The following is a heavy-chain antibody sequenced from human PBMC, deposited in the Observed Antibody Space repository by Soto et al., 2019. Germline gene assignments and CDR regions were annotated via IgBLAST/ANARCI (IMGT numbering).Heavy chain of an antibody. CDR3: ARGPNGWFGYDY. Sequence: GGSLRLSCAASGFTFSTSWMHWVRQAAGKGLVWVSRINSDARTTKYADTVKGRFTNTRDNAKNKLYLQMDSLTAEDTAVYYCARGPNGWFGYDYWGQGTLVTVSS. CDR1: GFTFSTSW. V-gene: IGHV3-74*01. D-gene: IGHD3-10*01. CDR2: INSDARTT. J-gene: IGHJ4*02.